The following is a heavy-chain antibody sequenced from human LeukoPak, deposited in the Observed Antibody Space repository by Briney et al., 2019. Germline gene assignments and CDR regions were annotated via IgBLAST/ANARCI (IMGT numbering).Heavy chain of an antibody. J-gene: IGHJ3*02. V-gene: IGHV3-21*01. Sequence: GGSLRLSCAASGFTFSSYSMNWVRQAPGQGLEWVSSISSSSSYIYYADSVKGRFTISRDNAKNSLYLQMNSLRAEDTAVYYCARDPDYYDSSGYYYADAFDIWGQGTMVTVSS. CDR3: ARDPDYYDSSGYYYADAFDI. CDR1: GFTFSSYS. CDR2: ISSSSSYI. D-gene: IGHD3-22*01.